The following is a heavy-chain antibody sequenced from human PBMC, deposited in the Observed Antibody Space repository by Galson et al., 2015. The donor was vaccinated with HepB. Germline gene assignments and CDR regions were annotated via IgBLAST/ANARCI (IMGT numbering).Heavy chain of an antibody. CDR3: ARGPPIRLLEWLLSHFDY. D-gene: IGHD3-3*01. V-gene: IGHV1-46*01. Sequence: SVKVSCKASGYTFTSYYMHWVRQAPGQGPEWMGIIKPSGGSTSYAQKFQGRVTMTRDTSTSTVYMELSSLRSEDTAVYYCARGPPIRLLEWLLSHFDYWGQGTLVTVSS. CDR1: GYTFTSYY. CDR2: IKPSGGST. J-gene: IGHJ4*02.